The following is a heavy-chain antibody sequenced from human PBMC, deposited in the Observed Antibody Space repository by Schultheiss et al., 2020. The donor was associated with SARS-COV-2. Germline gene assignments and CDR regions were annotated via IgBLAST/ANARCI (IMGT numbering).Heavy chain of an antibody. CDR1: GGSISSGNYY. J-gene: IGHJ4*02. CDR3: ARDSSGPGPFDY. CDR2: IYYSGST. Sequence: TLSLTCTVSGGSISSGNYYWSWIRQPPGKGLEWIGYIYYSGSTYYNPSLKSRVTISVDTSKNQFSLKLSSVTAADTAVYYCARDSSGPGPFDYWGQGTLVTVSS. D-gene: IGHD6-19*01. V-gene: IGHV4-30-4*01.